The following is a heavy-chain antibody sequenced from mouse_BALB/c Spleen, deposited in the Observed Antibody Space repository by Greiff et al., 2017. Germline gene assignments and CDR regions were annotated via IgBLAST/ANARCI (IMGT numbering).Heavy chain of an antibody. CDR3: ARSYYDYRYWYFDV. V-gene: IGHV3-2*02. Sequence: EVQLKESGPGLVKPSQSLSLTCTVTGYSITSDYAWNWIRQFPGNKLEWMGYISYSGSTSYNPSLKSRISITRDTSKNQFFLQLNSVTTEDTATYYCARSYYDYRYWYFDVWGAGTTVTVSS. J-gene: IGHJ1*01. D-gene: IGHD2-4*01. CDR1: GYSITSDYA. CDR2: ISYSGST.